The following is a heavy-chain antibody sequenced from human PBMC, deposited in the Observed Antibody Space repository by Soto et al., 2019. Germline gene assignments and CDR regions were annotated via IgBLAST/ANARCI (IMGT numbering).Heavy chain of an antibody. D-gene: IGHD5-18*01. CDR2: SHQSGNT. J-gene: IGHJ4*02. Sequence: QVQLPESGPGLVTPSGTLSLTCAVSGVSIGSHDWWTWVRQPPGKGLEWIGESHQSGNTHYNSSLESRVTISLDKSKNHFSLQLSSVTVADTAVYYCATRDTGRVYWGQGTLVTVSS. CDR3: ATRDTGRVY. CDR1: GVSIGSHDW. V-gene: IGHV4-4*02.